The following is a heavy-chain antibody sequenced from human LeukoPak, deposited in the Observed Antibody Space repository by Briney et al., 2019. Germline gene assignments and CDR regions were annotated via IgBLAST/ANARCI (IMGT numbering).Heavy chain of an antibody. CDR1: GFTFSDYY. J-gene: IGHJ4*02. CDR3: ARSGSIAVVVPAATLVDY. CDR2: ISSSSSYT. V-gene: IGHV3-11*03. Sequence: PGGSLRLSCAASGFTFSDYYMSWIRQAPGKGLEWVSYISSSSSYTNYADSVKGRFTISRDNAKNSLYLQMNSLRAEDTAVYYCARSGSIAVVVPAATLVDYWGQGTLATVSS. D-gene: IGHD2-2*01.